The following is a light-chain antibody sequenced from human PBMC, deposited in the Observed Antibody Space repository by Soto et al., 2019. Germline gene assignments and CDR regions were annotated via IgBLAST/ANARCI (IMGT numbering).Light chain of an antibody. CDR1: SSDIGEYNY. J-gene: IGLJ3*02. CDR3: CSSAVRIL. CDR2: DVN. Sequence: QSALTQPRSVSGSPGQSVTISCTGSSSDIGEYNYVSWYQQHSGKAPKMLIYDVNKRTSGVPDRFSGSKSGNTASLTISGLQVDDEADYFCCSSAVRILFGGGTKLTVL. V-gene: IGLV2-11*01.